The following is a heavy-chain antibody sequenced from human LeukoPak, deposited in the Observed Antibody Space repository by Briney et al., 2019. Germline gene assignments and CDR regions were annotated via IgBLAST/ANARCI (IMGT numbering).Heavy chain of an antibody. Sequence: PSETLSLTCTVSGGSISSYYWSWIRQPPGKGLEWIGYIYYSGSTNYNPSLKSRVTISVDTSKNQSSLKLSSVTAADTAVYYCARARTILKPFDYWGQGTLVTVSS. CDR3: ARARTILKPFDY. D-gene: IGHD3-9*01. V-gene: IGHV4-59*01. CDR1: GGSISSYY. CDR2: IYYSGST. J-gene: IGHJ4*02.